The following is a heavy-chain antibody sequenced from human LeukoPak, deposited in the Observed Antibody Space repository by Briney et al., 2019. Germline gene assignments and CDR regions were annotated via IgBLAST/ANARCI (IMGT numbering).Heavy chain of an antibody. D-gene: IGHD3-22*01. Sequence: ASVKVSCKASGYTFTSYYMHWVRQAPGQGLEWMGIINPSGGSTSYAQKFQGRVTMTRDTSTSTVYMELSSLRSEDTAVYYCARDRGYYYDSSGYYPGYWGQGTLVTVSS. CDR1: GYTFTSYY. V-gene: IGHV1-46*03. J-gene: IGHJ4*02. CDR3: ARDRGYYYDSSGYYPGY. CDR2: INPSGGST.